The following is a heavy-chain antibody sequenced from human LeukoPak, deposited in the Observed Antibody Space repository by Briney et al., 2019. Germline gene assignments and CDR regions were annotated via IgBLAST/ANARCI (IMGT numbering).Heavy chain of an antibody. CDR1: GGSISSSSYY. D-gene: IGHD6-13*01. V-gene: IGHV4-39*01. Sequence: SETLSLTCTVSGGSISSSSYYWGWIRQPPGKGLEWIGSIYYSGSTYYNPSLKSRVTISVDTSKNQFSLKLSSVTAADTAVYYCARLILQRSSSSGGWFDPWGQGTLVTVSS. CDR2: IYYSGST. J-gene: IGHJ5*02. CDR3: ARLILQRSSSSGGWFDP.